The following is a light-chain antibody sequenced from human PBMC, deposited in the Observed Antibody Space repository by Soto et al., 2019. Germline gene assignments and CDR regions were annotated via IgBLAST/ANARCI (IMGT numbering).Light chain of an antibody. CDR2: DAS. Sequence: DIQMTQSPSSLSASVGDRVTITCQASQAINNYLNWYQQKPGKAPKLLIYDASNLETGVPSRFSGSGSGTHFTFTISSLQPEDLATYYCQQYDNLLRTFGPGTKVDIK. V-gene: IGKV1-33*01. CDR3: QQYDNLLRT. J-gene: IGKJ3*01. CDR1: QAINNY.